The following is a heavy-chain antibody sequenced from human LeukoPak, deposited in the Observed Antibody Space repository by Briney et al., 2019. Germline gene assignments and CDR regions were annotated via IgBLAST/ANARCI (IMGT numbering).Heavy chain of an antibody. CDR2: IKDDGTEK. V-gene: IGHV3-7*01. CDR1: GFTFSSYA. J-gene: IGHJ4*02. CDR3: TRDYFRTWDY. D-gene: IGHD1/OR15-1a*01. Sequence: GGSLRLSCAASGFTFSSYAMSWVRHLPGKGLKWLANIKDDGTEKYYLDSVKGRFNISRDNAKNSLFLQMNSLRPEDTAVYYCTRDYFRTWDYWGQGTLVTVSS.